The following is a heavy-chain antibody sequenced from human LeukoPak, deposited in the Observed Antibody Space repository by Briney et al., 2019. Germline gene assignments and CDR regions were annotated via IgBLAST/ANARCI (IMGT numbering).Heavy chain of an antibody. J-gene: IGHJ4*02. Sequence: SGPTLVNPTETLTLTCTVPGFSLSNARMGVSWIRQPPGKALEWLAHIFSNDEKSYSTSLKSRLTISKDTSTSQVVLTMTNMDPVDTATYYCARLNYDFWSGYILDYWGQGTLVTVSS. CDR3: ARLNYDFWSGYILDY. CDR2: IFSNDEK. V-gene: IGHV2-26*01. D-gene: IGHD3-3*01. CDR1: GFSLSNARMG.